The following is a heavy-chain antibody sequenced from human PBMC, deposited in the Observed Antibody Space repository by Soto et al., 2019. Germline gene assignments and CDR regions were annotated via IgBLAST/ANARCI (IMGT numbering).Heavy chain of an antibody. CDR2: IYHSGST. CDR1: GGSISSGGYS. D-gene: IGHD3-10*01. V-gene: IGHV4-30-2*01. J-gene: IGHJ3*02. Sequence: QLQLQESGSGLVKPSQTLSLTCAVSGGSISSGGYSWSWIRQPPGKGLEWIGYIYHSGSTYYNPSLKSRVTISVYWYKNQCSLKLSSVTAEDTAVYYCSRGRGYGSGKDAFDIWCQGTMVTVSS. CDR3: SRGRGYGSGKDAFDI.